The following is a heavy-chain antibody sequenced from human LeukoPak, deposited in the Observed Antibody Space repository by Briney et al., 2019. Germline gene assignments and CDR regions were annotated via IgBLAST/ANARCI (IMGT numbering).Heavy chain of an antibody. CDR3: AKTRPLDSSSWSHGDY. J-gene: IGHJ4*02. CDR1: GFTFSSYA. CDR2: ISGSGDST. V-gene: IGHV3-23*01. Sequence: GGSLRLSCAASGFTFSSYAMSWVRQSPGKGLEWVSAISGSGDSTYYGDSVKGRFTISRDNSKNTPYLQMNSLRAEDTAVYYCAKTRPLDSSSWSHGDYWGQGTLVTVSS. D-gene: IGHD6-13*01.